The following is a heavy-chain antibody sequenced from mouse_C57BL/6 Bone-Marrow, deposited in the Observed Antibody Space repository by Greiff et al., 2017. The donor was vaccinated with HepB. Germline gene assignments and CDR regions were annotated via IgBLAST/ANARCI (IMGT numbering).Heavy chain of an antibody. D-gene: IGHD2-5*01. J-gene: IGHJ4*01. CDR2: INPYNGGT. Sequence: EVQLQQSGPVLVKPGASVKMSCKASGYTFTDYYMNWVKQSHGKSLEWIGVINPYNGGTSYNQKFKGKATLTVDKSSSTAYMELNSLTSDDSAVYYSARSTAYYSNYEDAMDYWGQGTSVTVSS. V-gene: IGHV1-19*01. CDR3: ARSTAYYSNYEDAMDY. CDR1: GYTFTDYY.